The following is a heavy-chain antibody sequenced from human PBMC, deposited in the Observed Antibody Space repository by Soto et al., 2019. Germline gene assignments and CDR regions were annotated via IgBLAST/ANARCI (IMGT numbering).Heavy chain of an antibody. J-gene: IGHJ5*02. CDR2: IGSRGESYAK. V-gene: IGHV3-73*01. CDR1: GVTVGASA. CDR3: SRDTWFDP. Sequence: GGSLRLSCAASGVTVGASALQWVRQASGKGLEWLGRIGSRGESYAKTYDVSVKGRFPISRDDSKKTAYLQMNSLESEDTAVYYCSRDTWFDPWGQGTLVTVSS.